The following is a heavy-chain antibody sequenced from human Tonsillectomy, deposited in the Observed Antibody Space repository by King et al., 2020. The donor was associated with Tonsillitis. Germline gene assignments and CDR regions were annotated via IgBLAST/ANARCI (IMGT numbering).Heavy chain of an antibody. D-gene: IGHD3-16*01. CDR3: ARGGYTYAYRNDAFDI. CDR2: INHSGST. Sequence: VQLQQWGAGLLKPSETLSLTCAVYGGSFIGYYWSWIRQSPGKGLEWIGEINHSGSTNYNPSLKSRVTISVDTSKNHFSLKQSSVTAADTAVYYCARGGYTYAYRNDAFDIWGQGTMVTVSS. V-gene: IGHV4-34*01. J-gene: IGHJ3*02. CDR1: GGSFIGYY.